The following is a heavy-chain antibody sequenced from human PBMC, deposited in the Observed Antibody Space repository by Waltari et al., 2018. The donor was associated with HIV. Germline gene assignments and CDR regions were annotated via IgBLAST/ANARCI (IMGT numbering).Heavy chain of an antibody. D-gene: IGHD2-15*01. CDR3: ATNIVVAATGTFDY. CDR1: GFTFSRYG. V-gene: IGHV3-30*02. Sequence: QVQLVESGGGVVQPGGSLRLSCAASGFTFSRYGMHWVRQAPGKGLEVVTFIRYDGSKKHYADSVKGRFTISRDNSDNTLYLEMNSLRTEDTAVYYCATNIVVAATGTFDYWGQGTRVIVTA. CDR2: IRYDGSKK. J-gene: IGHJ4*02.